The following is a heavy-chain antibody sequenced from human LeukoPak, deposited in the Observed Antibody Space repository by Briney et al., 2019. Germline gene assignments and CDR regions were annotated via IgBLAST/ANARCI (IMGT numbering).Heavy chain of an antibody. CDR1: GYTFTGYY. CDR2: INPNSGGT. CDR3: ARSHDFWSGYYPFDY. D-gene: IGHD3-3*01. V-gene: IGHV1-2*02. J-gene: IGHJ4*02. Sequence: ASVKVSCKASGYTFTGYYMHWVRQAPGQGLEWMGWINPNSGGTNYAQKFQGRVTMTRDTSISTAYMELSRLRSDDTAVYYCARSHDFWSGYYPFDYWGQGTLVTVSS.